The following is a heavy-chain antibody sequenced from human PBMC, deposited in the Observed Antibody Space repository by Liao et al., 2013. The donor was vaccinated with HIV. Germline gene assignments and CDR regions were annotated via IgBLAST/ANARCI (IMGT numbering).Heavy chain of an antibody. V-gene: IGHV4-61*02. CDR3: ARESIAYTHGYVVFDP. CDR2: IYTSGFT. D-gene: IGHD3-16*01. CDR1: GGSISSGSYY. J-gene: IGHJ5*02. Sequence: QVQLQESGPGLVKPSQTLSLTCTVSGGSISSGSYYWSWIRQPAGKGLEWIGRIYTSGFTDYNPSLKSRITISLDTSKKQISLRLKSVTVADTAVYYCARESIAYTHGYVVFDPWGQEPWSPSPQ.